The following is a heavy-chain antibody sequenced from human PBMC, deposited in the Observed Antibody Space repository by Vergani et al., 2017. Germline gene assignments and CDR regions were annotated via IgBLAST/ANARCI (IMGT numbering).Heavy chain of an antibody. CDR2: IGTAGDT. V-gene: IGHV3-13*01. D-gene: IGHD2-21*02. Sequence: EVQLVESGGGLVKPGGSLRLSCAASGFTFSSYDMHWVRQATGKGLEWVSAIGTAGDTYYPGSVKGRFTISRENAKNSLYLQMNSLRAGDTAVYYCARGIYCGGDCHGFDYWGQGTLVTVSS. CDR1: GFTFSSYD. J-gene: IGHJ4*02. CDR3: ARGIYCGGDCHGFDY.